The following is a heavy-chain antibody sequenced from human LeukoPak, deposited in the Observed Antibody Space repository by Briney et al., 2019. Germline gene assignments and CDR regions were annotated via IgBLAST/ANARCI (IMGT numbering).Heavy chain of an antibody. CDR1: GGSISSYY. V-gene: IGHV4-59*08. J-gene: IGHJ4*02. D-gene: IGHD1-7*01. CDR3: ARALTGTHDLPLWY. Sequence: PSETLSLTCTVSGGSISSYYWSWIRQPPGKGLEWIGYIYYSGSTNYNPSLKSRVTISVDTSKNQLSLKLSSVTAADTAVYYCARALTGTHDLPLWYWGQGTLVTVSS. CDR2: IYYSGST.